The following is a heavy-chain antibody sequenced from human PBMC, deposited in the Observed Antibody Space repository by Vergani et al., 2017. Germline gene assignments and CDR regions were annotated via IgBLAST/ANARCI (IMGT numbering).Heavy chain of an antibody. CDR1: GGSISSYY. J-gene: IGHJ4*02. Sequence: QVQLQESGPGLVKPSETLSLTCTVSGGSISSYYWSWIRQPPGKGLEWIGYIYYSGSTNYNPSLKSRVTISVDTSKNQFSLKLSAVTAADTAVYYCARGGGGQWLIGYWGQGTLVTVSS. V-gene: IGHV4-59*01. D-gene: IGHD6-19*01. CDR3: ARGGGGQWLIGY. CDR2: IYYSGST.